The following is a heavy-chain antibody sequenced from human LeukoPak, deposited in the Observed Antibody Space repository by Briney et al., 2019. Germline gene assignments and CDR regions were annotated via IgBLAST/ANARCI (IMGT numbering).Heavy chain of an antibody. CDR2: IYYSGST. CDR1: GGSISSSSYY. CDR3: ASLGVVPAAIGGNYYYYYMDV. V-gene: IGHV4-39*01. J-gene: IGHJ6*03. Sequence: PSETLSLTCTVSGGSISSSSYYWGWIRQPPGKGLEWIGSIYYSGSTYYNPSLKSRFTISVDTSKNQFSLKLSSVTAADTAVYYCASLGVVPAAIGGNYYYYYMDVWGKGTTVTVSS. D-gene: IGHD2-2*02.